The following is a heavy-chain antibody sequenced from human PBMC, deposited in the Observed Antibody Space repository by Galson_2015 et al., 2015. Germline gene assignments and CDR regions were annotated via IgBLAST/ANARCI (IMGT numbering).Heavy chain of an antibody. D-gene: IGHD6-6*01. Sequence: SLRLSCAASGFTFSDYYMSWVRQAPGKGLEWVSYISSSGSTIYYADSVKGRFTITRDNAKNSLYLQMSSLSAEDTAVYYCARDLGKQLGAEDYWGQGTLVTVSS. J-gene: IGHJ4*02. V-gene: IGHV3-11*01. CDR2: ISSSGSTI. CDR1: GFTFSDYY. CDR3: ARDLGKQLGAEDY.